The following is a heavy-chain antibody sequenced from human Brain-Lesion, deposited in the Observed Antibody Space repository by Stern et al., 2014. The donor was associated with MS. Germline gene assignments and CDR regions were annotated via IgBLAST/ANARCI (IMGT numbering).Heavy chain of an antibody. CDR3: VTDLRAYYDDDGDHSMEDH. V-gene: IGHV1-24*01. J-gene: IGHJ4*02. Sequence: VQLVESGAEVKKPGASVKVSCKVSGDRLSELYIHWVRQAPGKGLEWMAGFDPETNERIYAQKLQGRVTMTEDTSTDTAFMELSRLRSEDTAVYYCVTDLRAYYDDDGDHSMEDHWGQGTLVTVSS. CDR2: FDPETNER. CDR1: GDRLSELY. D-gene: IGHD3-22*01.